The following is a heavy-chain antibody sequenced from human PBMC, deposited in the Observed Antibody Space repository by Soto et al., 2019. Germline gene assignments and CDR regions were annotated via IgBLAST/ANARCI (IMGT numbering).Heavy chain of an antibody. CDR3: ARARGTGITGTSLKFSYYYYYYMDV. CDR1: GGSISSYY. CDR2: IYYSGST. V-gene: IGHV4-59*01. J-gene: IGHJ6*03. D-gene: IGHD1-7*01. Sequence: SETLSLTCTVSGGSISSYYWSWIRQPPGKGLEWIGYIYYSGSTNYNPSLKSRVTISVDTSKNQFSLKLSSVTAADTAVYYCARARGTGITGTSLKFSYYYYYYMDVWGKGTTVTVSS.